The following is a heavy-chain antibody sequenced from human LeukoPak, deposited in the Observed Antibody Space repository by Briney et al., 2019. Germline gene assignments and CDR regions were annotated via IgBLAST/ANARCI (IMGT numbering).Heavy chain of an antibody. Sequence: PSETLSLTCTVSGASVSGSAYYWGWIRQPPGKGLEWIGDIYYSGSTYYNESLESRVTISIDTSKNQFSLKLNSVTAADTAMYYCAKSGGYGLIDYWGQGTLVTVSS. J-gene: IGHJ4*02. CDR2: IYYSGST. CDR1: GASVSGSAYY. D-gene: IGHD1-26*01. CDR3: AKSGGYGLIDY. V-gene: IGHV4-39*01.